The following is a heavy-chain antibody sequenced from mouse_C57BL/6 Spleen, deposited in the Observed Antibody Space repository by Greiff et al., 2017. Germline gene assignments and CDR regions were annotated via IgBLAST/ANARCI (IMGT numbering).Heavy chain of an antibody. Sequence: QVQLQQPGTELVKPGASVKLSCKASGYTFTSYWMHWVKQRPGQGLEWIGNINPSNGGTNYNEKFKSKATLTVYKSSSTAYMQLSSLTSEDSAVYSCARDSSDYYFDYWGQGTTLTVSS. CDR1: GYTFTSYW. D-gene: IGHD3-2*02. CDR3: ARDSSDYYFDY. V-gene: IGHV1-53*01. CDR2: INPSNGGT. J-gene: IGHJ2*01.